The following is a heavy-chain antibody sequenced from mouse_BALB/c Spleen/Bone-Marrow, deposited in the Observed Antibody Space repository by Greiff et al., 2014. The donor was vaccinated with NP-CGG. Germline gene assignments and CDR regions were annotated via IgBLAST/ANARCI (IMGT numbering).Heavy chain of an antibody. D-gene: IGHD2-3*01. CDR1: GYTFTRYW. V-gene: IGHV1S81*02. Sequence: QVQLQQSGAELVKPGASVKLSCKASGYTFTRYWMHWVKQRPGQGLEWIGEINPSNGRTNYNEKFKSKATLTVDKSSSTAYMQLSSLTSEDSAVYYCARWLLQYFDVWGAGTTVTVSS. CDR3: ARWLLQYFDV. J-gene: IGHJ1*01. CDR2: INPSNGRT.